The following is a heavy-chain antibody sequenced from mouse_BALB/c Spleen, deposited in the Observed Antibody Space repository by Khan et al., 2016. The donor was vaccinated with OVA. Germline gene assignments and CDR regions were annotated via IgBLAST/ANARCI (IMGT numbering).Heavy chain of an antibody. Sequence: EVQLVESGGDVVKPGGFLKLSCAASGFTFSTYGMSWVRQTPDKRLEWVATVSTGGHYTYYPDTVKGRFTISRDNAKNTLYLQMSSLKSEDTVMFYCARLAYYYDSEGFAYWGQGTLVTVSA. D-gene: IGHD1-1*01. V-gene: IGHV5-6*01. J-gene: IGHJ3*01. CDR1: GFTFSTYG. CDR3: ARLAYYYDSEGFAY. CDR2: VSTGGHYT.